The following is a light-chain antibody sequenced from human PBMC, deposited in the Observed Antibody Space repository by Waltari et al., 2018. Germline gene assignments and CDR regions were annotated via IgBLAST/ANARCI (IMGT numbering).Light chain of an antibody. CDR2: GAS. Sequence: DIQMTQSPSSLSASVGDRVTITCRASESISIYLNWFQQKPGKAPKALIYGASSLQSVVPSRFSGSGSGTDFTLTISRLEPEDFAVYYCQQCGRSLYTFGQGTTLEIK. V-gene: IGKV1-39*01. CDR3: QQCGRSLYT. CDR1: ESISIY. J-gene: IGKJ2*01.